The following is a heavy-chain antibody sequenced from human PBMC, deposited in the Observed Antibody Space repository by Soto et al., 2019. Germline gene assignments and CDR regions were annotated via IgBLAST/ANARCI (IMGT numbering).Heavy chain of an antibody. CDR1: GFTFSRYG. Sequence: QVQLVESGGGVVQPGRSLRLSCAASGFTFSRYGMHWVRQAPGKGLEWVALISYDGSNEYYADSVKGRFTISRDNSKHTLYLQMSSLRAEDTAVYYCAKALWELAYYFDYWGQGTLVTVSS. CDR3: AKALWELAYYFDY. V-gene: IGHV3-30*18. J-gene: IGHJ4*02. CDR2: ISYDGSNE. D-gene: IGHD1-26*01.